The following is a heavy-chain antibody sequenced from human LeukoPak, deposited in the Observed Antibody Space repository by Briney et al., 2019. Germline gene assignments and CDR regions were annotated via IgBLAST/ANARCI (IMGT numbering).Heavy chain of an antibody. Sequence: GGSLRLSCAASRFRFNDYAMSWVRQAPGKGLQWVSGISDSGGSSYYTDSVKGRFTISRDNSKNTVFLEMNNLRVEDTAVYFCARHDSYIPWWGQGSLVTVSS. D-gene: IGHD5-18*01. J-gene: IGHJ4*02. CDR2: ISDSGGSS. CDR3: ARHDSYIPW. V-gene: IGHV3-23*01. CDR1: RFRFNDYA.